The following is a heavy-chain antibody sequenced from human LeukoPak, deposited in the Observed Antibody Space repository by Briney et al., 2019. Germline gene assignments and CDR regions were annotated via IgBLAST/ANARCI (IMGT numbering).Heavy chain of an antibody. CDR3: ARGLRGYSYGRSFDY. J-gene: IGHJ4*02. V-gene: IGHV4-34*01. CDR1: GGSFSGYY. Sequence: PSETLSLTCAVYGGSFSGYYWSWIRQPPGKGLEWIEEINHSGSTNYNPSLKSRVTISVDTSKNQFSLKLSSVTAADTAVYYCARGLRGYSYGRSFDYWGQGTLVTVSS. D-gene: IGHD5-18*01. CDR2: INHSGST.